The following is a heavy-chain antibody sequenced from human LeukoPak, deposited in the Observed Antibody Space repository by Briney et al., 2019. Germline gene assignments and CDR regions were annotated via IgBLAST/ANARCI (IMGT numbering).Heavy chain of an antibody. CDR1: GGSISSYY. CDR3: AKSPRRIVGATTVAFDI. D-gene: IGHD1-26*01. J-gene: IGHJ3*02. CDR2: IYYSGST. Sequence: SETLSLTCTVSGGSISSYYWSWVRQPPGKGLEWIGYIYYSGSTNYNPSLKSRVTISVDTSKNQFSLKLSSVTAADTAVYYCAKSPRRIVGATTVAFDIWGQGTMVTVSS. V-gene: IGHV4-59*08.